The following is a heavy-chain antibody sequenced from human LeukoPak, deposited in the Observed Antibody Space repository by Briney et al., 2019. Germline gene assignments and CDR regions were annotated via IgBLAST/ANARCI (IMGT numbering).Heavy chain of an antibody. CDR3: ARDSSSGYYYYMDV. V-gene: IGHV1-2*02. J-gene: IGHJ6*03. CDR2: INPNSGGT. CDR1: GYTFTGYY. Sequence: ASVTVSCKASGYTFTGYYMHWVRQAPGQGLEWMGWINPNSGGTNYAQKFQGRVTMTRDTSISTAYMELSRLRSDDTAVYYCARDSSSGYYYYMDVWGKGTTVTVSS. D-gene: IGHD6-6*01.